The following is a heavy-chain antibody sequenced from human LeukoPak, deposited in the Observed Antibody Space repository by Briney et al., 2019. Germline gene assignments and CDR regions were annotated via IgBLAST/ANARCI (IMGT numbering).Heavy chain of an antibody. CDR1: GGSFSGYY. D-gene: IGHD6-19*01. J-gene: IGHJ4*02. Sequence: SETLSLTCAVYGGSFSGYYWSWIRQPPGKGLEWIGEINHSGSTNYNPSLKSRVTISVDTSKNQFSLKLSSVTAADTAVYYCARRVKAVAAQIDYWGQGTLVTVSS. V-gene: IGHV4-34*01. CDR3: ARRVKAVAAQIDY. CDR2: INHSGST.